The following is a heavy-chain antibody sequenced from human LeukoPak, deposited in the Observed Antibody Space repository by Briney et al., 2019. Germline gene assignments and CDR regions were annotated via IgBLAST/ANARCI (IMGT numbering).Heavy chain of an antibody. CDR1: GYTFTSYA. J-gene: IGHJ4*02. Sequence: GASVKVSCNASGYTFTSYAMNWVRQAPGQGLEWMGWINTNTGNPTYAQGFTGRFVFSLDTSVSTAYLQISSLKAEDTAVYYCARVPYCSSTSCDYYFDYWGQGTLVTVSS. CDR2: INTNTGNP. V-gene: IGHV7-4-1*02. D-gene: IGHD2-2*01. CDR3: ARVPYCSSTSCDYYFDY.